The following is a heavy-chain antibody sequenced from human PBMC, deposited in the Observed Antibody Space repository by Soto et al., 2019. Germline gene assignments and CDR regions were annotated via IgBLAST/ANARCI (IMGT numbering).Heavy chain of an antibody. D-gene: IGHD5-18*01. V-gene: IGHV1-69*01. CDR2: LTPLYGTA. CDR3: VRDLTLGYRSGGDGFDV. Sequence: QVHLEQSGAEVKKPGSSVKVSCKASGGIFKTDAVAWVRQAPGQGLEWVGGLTPLYGTANYAQKFQGRVTFTADESTGAAYMEVSSLRAEDTAVYYCVRDLTLGYRSGGDGFDVWGQGTMDTVSS. J-gene: IGHJ3*01. CDR1: GGIFKTDA.